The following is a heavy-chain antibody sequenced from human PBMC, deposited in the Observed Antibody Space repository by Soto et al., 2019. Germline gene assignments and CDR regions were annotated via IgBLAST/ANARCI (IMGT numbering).Heavy chain of an antibody. CDR1: GFTFSSYA. CDR2: ISYDGSKK. J-gene: IGHJ6*02. D-gene: IGHD6-13*01. Sequence: VGSLRLSWAASGFTFSSYAMHWVRQAPGKGLEWVAVISYDGSKKYYADSVKGRVTISSDNSKNTLYLQMNSLRAEDTAVYYCARERQQPSYYYYYGVDVWGQGTTVTVSS. V-gene: IGHV3-30-3*01. CDR3: ARERQQPSYYYYYGVDV.